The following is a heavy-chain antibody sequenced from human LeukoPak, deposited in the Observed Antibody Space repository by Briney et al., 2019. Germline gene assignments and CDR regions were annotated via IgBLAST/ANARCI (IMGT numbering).Heavy chain of an antibody. Sequence: SETLSLACTVSGCSISSSRYYWGWIRQPPGKVREWIGRIYYSESANYNPSPRILITMSVNTTKNQFFLSLTSVTPAAEAVYYCARLPGCSGADCFRAFDIWGQGAMVTLSS. CDR3: ARLPGCSGADCFRAFDI. CDR2: IYYSESA. CDR1: GCSISSSRYY. J-gene: IGHJ3*02. V-gene: IGHV4-39*07. D-gene: IGHD2-21*02.